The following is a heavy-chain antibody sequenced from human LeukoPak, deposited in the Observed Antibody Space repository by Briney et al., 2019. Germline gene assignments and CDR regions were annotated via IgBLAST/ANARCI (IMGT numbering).Heavy chain of an antibody. D-gene: IGHD3-10*01. Sequence: PSETLSLTCAVYGGSFSGYYWSWIRQPPGKGLEWIGEINHSGSTNYNPSLKSRVTISVDTSKNQFSLKLSSVTAADTAVYYCARGLDNGSPRYYYYCYGMDVWGQGTTVTVSS. CDR2: INHSGST. CDR3: ARGLDNGSPRYYYYCYGMDV. V-gene: IGHV4-34*01. CDR1: GGSFSGYY. J-gene: IGHJ6*02.